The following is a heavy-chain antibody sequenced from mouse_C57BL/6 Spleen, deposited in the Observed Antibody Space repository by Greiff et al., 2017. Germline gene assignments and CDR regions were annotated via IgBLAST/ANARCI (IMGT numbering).Heavy chain of an antibody. D-gene: IGHD1-1*01. J-gene: IGHJ2*01. V-gene: IGHV1-20*01. CDR3: ASEFITTVVAKDY. CDR1: GYSFTGYF. Sequence: VQLQQSGPELVKPGDSVKISCKASGYSFTGYFMNWVMQSHGKSLEWIGRINPYNGDTFYNQKFKGKATLTVDKSSSTAHMELRRLTSEDSAVYYCASEFITTVVAKDYWGQGTTLTVSS. CDR2: INPYNGDT.